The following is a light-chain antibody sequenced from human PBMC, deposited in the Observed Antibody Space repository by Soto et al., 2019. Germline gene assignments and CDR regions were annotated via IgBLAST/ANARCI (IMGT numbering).Light chain of an antibody. CDR2: EVS. V-gene: IGLV2-14*01. CDR1: SSDIGGYNY. CDR3: TSYTSISTLHVV. J-gene: IGLJ2*01. Sequence: QSVLTQPASVSGAPGQSITISCSGSSSDIGGYNYVSWYQHHPGKVPKVMIYEVSNRPSGVSDRFTGSKSGNTASLTISGLQAEDEADYYCTSYTSISTLHVVFGGGTKLTVL.